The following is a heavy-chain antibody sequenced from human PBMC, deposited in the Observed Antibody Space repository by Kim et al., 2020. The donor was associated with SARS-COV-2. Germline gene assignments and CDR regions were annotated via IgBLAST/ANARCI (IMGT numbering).Heavy chain of an antibody. J-gene: IGHJ3*02. CDR2: ISPYNGNT. CDR3: ARDQGPYDQSGYFDAFAI. CDR1: GYNFIRYG. D-gene: IGHD3-22*01. V-gene: IGHV1-18*01. Sequence: ASVKVSCKASGYNFIRYGISWVRQAPGQGLEWMGWISPYNGNTYYAQKVQDRVTMTTDSSTGTAYMELKSLRSDDTAVYYCARDQGPYDQSGYFDAFAIWGQGTMVTVSS.